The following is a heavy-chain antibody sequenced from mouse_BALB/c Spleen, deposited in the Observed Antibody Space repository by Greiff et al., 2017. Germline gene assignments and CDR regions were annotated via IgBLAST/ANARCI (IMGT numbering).Heavy chain of an antibody. CDR2: IWSGGST. CDR1: GFSLTSYG. CDR3: ARAYDGYYVVDY. Sequence: VKLMESGPGLVQPSQSLSITCTVSGFSLTSYGVHWVRQSPGKGLEWLGVIWSGGSTDYNAAFISRLSISKDNSKSQVFFKMNSLQANDTAIYYCARAYDGYYVVDYWGQGTSVTVSS. V-gene: IGHV2-2*02. D-gene: IGHD2-3*01. J-gene: IGHJ4*01.